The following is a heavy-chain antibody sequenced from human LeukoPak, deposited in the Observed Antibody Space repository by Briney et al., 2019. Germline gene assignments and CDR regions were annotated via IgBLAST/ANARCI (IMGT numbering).Heavy chain of an antibody. CDR3: ARASVWLLRPTIDY. CDR2: IYLRGNT. V-gene: IGHV4-4*02. CDR1: GGSISSSNW. J-gene: IGHJ4*02. D-gene: IGHD3-22*01. Sequence: KSSETLSLTCAISGGSISSSNWWTWVRQPPGKGLEWVGEIYLRGNTNYNPSLKSRVTISVDKSKNQFSLKLSSVTAADTAVYYCARASVWLLRPTIDYWGQGTLVTVSS.